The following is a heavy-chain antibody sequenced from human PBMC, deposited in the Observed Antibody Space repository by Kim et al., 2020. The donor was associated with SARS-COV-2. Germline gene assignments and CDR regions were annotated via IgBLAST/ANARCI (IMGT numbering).Heavy chain of an antibody. J-gene: IGHJ6*01. V-gene: IGHV3-9*01. CDR2: ISWNSGSI. CDR3: AKGSSDPYYYYYGMDV. CDR1: GFTFDDYA. D-gene: IGHD3-10*01. Sequence: GGSLRLSCAASGFTFDDYAMHWVRQAPGKGLEWVSGISWNSGSIGYADSVKGRFTISRDNAKNSLYLQMNSLRAEDTALYYCAKGSSDPYYYYYGMDVWG.